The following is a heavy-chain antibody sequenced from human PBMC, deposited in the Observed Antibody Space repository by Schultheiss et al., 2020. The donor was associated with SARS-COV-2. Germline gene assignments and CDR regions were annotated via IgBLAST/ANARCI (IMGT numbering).Heavy chain of an antibody. V-gene: IGHV3-30*18. Sequence: GGSLRLSCAASGFTFSSYGMHWVRQAPGKGLEWVAVISYDGSNKYYADSVKGRFTISRDNSKNTLYLQMNSLRAEDTAVYYCAKDGTMFATVTPFDYWGPGTLVTVSS. CDR1: GFTFSSYG. CDR3: AKDGTMFATVTPFDY. J-gene: IGHJ4*02. D-gene: IGHD4-17*01. CDR2: ISYDGSNK.